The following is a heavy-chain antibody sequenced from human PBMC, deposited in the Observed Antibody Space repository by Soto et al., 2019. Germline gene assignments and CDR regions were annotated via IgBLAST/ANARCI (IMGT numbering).Heavy chain of an antibody. CDR1: GFSLSTRGVG. V-gene: IGHV2-5*02. J-gene: IGHJ4*02. CDR2: IYLDGDE. CDR3: GHSSGGLASRYDN. Sequence: QITLKESGPPLVRPTQTLTLTCTFSGFSLSTRGVGVGWIRQPPGQALEWLALIYLDGDERYRPSLKTRLSITKDTSKNQVVLTLTNMDPVDTATYYCGHSSGGLASRYDNWGQGTLVTVSS. D-gene: IGHD6-6*01.